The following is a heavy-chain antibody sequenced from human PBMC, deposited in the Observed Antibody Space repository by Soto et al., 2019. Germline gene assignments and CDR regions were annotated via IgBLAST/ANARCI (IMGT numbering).Heavy chain of an antibody. J-gene: IGHJ6*02. Sequence: EVQLVESGGGLVKPGGSLRLSCAASGPTFRRNTMNWVRQAPGKGLEWVSSISPSSNYIYYADSVKGRFTISRDNAKNSLYLQMNSLRAEDTAVYYCAKFDTVFAISAGYDGMDVWGQGTTVTVSS. CDR3: AKFDTVFAISAGYDGMDV. CDR2: ISPSSNYI. V-gene: IGHV3-21*01. D-gene: IGHD2-21*01. CDR1: GPTFRRNT.